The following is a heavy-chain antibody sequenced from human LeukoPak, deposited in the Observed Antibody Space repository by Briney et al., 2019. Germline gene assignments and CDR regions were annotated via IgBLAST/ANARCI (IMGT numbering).Heavy chain of an antibody. Sequence: SSETLSLTCTVSGGSISSYYWSWIRQPPGKGLEWIGYIYYSGSTNYNPSLKSRVTISVDTSKNQFSLKLSSVTAADTAVYYCARGYYDSSGYWAFDIWGQGTMVTVSS. D-gene: IGHD3-22*01. CDR1: GGSISSYY. V-gene: IGHV4-59*01. CDR3: ARGYYDSSGYWAFDI. J-gene: IGHJ3*02. CDR2: IYYSGST.